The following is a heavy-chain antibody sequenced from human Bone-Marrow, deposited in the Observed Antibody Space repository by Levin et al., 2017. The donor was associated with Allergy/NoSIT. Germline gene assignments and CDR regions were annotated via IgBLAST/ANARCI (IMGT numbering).Heavy chain of an antibody. CDR2: FYADGHT. V-gene: IGHV3-53*01. CDR3: ARSMAPGIIGMN. CDR1: GFIVSNSY. J-gene: IGHJ4*02. D-gene: IGHD5-24*01. Sequence: GGSLRLSCAGSGFIVSNSYMNWVRQTPGKGLEWVSVFYADGHTYYADSVKGRFAISRDSSKNTLHLQMDTLRVEDTAIYYCARSMAPGIIGMNWGQGTLVTVSS.